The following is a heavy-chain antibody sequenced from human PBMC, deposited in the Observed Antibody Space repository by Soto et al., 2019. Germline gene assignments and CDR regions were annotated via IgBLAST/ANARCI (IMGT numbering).Heavy chain of an antibody. D-gene: IGHD2-2*01. CDR1: GSSISSYY. CDR3: ARDLGGVPAAMGYYYYGMDV. CDR2: IYYSGST. Sequence: TSETLSLTCTVSGSSISSYYWSWIRQPPGKGLEWIGYIYYSGSTNYNPSLKSRVTISVDTSKNQFSLKLSSVTAADTAVYYCARDLGGVPAAMGYYYYGMDVWGQGTTVTVSS. V-gene: IGHV4-59*01. J-gene: IGHJ6*02.